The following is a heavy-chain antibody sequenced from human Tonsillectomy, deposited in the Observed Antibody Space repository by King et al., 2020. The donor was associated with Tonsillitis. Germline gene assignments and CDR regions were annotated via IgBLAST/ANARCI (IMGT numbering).Heavy chain of an antibody. V-gene: IGHV3-43*01. CDR2: ISGDGGTT. J-gene: IGHJ4*02. Sequence: VQLVESGGVLVQPGGSLRLSCAASGFTFDDYTMNWVRQTQGKGLEWVSRISGDGGTTDYVDSVKGRFTISRDNSKNSLYLQMNNLRTEDTALYYCAKDFGTVRGKLAEYFFDSWGQGTLFTVSS. CDR3: AKDFGTVRGKLAEYFFDS. D-gene: IGHD3-16*01. CDR1: GFTFDDYT.